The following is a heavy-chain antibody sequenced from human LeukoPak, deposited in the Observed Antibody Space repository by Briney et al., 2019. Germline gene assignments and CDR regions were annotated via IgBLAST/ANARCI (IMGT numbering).Heavy chain of an antibody. D-gene: IGHD3-10*01. J-gene: IGHJ6*02. Sequence: AGGSLRLSCSASGFTFSSYGMHWVRQAPGKGLEWVAVISYDGSNKYYADSVKGRFTISRDNSKNTLYLQMNSLRAEDTAVYYCAKEITMVRGVIITEGFFYYGMDVWGQGTTVTVSS. V-gene: IGHV3-30*18. CDR3: AKEITMVRGVIITEGFFYYGMDV. CDR1: GFTFSSYG. CDR2: ISYDGSNK.